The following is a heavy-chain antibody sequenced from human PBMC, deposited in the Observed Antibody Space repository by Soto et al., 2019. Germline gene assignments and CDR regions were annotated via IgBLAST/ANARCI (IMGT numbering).Heavy chain of an antibody. D-gene: IGHD3-22*01. CDR2: IIPIFGTT. CDR3: ARDRTDSGYYTNWLDP. J-gene: IGHJ5*02. CDR1: GGTFGSDA. Sequence: SVQVSCQESGGTFGSDAITWVRQAPGKGLEWVGRIIPIFGTTNYAQNLQGRVTISADKSTLTSYMELHSLTSDDTALYYCARDRTDSGYYTNWLDPWGQGTQVTVSS. V-gene: IGHV1-69*06.